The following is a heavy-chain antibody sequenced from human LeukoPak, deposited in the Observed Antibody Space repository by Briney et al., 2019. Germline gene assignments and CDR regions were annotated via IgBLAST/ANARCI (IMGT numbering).Heavy chain of an antibody. V-gene: IGHV1-18*04. CDR2: ISAYNGNT. CDR3: ARLTYYYGSGRLDY. CDR1: GYTFTSYG. J-gene: IGHJ4*02. Sequence: ASVKVSCKASGYTFTSYGISWVRQAPGQGLEWMGWISAYNGNTNYAQQLQGRVTMTTDTSTSKAYMELRSLRSDDTAVYYCARLTYYYGSGRLDYWGQGTLVTVSS. D-gene: IGHD3-10*01.